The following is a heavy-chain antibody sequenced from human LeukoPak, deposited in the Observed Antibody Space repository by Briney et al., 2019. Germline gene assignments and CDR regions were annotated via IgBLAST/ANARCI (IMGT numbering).Heavy chain of an antibody. CDR1: GGSFSGYY. J-gene: IGHJ4*02. V-gene: IGHV4-34*01. CDR2: INHSGST. Sequence: SETLSLTCAVYGGSFSGYYWSWIRQPPGKGLEWIGEINHSGSTNYNPSLKSRVTISVDTSKNQFSLNLSSVTAADTAVYYCARGDDSSGLYYFDYWGQGTLVTVSS. D-gene: IGHD3-22*01. CDR3: ARGDDSSGLYYFDY.